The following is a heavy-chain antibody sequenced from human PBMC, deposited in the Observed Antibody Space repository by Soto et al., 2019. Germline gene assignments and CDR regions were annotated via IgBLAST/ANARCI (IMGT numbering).Heavy chain of an antibody. CDR3: ARGGYRFSSSWYHGH. CDR1: GGSISSYY. J-gene: IGHJ4*02. CDR2: IYTSGST. Sequence: PSETLSLTCTVSGGSISSYYWSWIRHPAGKGLEWIGRIYTSGSTNYNPSLKRRVTMSVDTSKNQFSLKLSSVTAADTAVYYCARGGYRFSSSWYHGHWGQGTLVTVSS. D-gene: IGHD6-13*01. V-gene: IGHV4-4*07.